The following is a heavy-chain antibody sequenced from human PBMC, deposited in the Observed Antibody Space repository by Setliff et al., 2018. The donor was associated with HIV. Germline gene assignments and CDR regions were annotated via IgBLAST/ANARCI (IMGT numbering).Heavy chain of an antibody. CDR3: GKVPRSGWMYSWFDP. Sequence: ASVKVSCKASGYNFRGYYIHWVRQAPGQGLEWMGRINPDGGGTLYADTFEDRVTMTRDTSTNTAYMELSRLTSDDTAVYYCGKVPRSGWMYSWFDPWGQGTLVTV. V-gene: IGHV1-2*06. D-gene: IGHD6-19*01. CDR2: INPDGGGT. J-gene: IGHJ5*02. CDR1: GYNFRGYY.